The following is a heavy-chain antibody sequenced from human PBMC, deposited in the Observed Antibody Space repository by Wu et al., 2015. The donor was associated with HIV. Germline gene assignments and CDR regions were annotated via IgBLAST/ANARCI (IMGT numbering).Heavy chain of an antibody. CDR3: ARDPSAVAGYHNWFDP. V-gene: IGHV1-69*12. Sequence: QVQLVQSGAEVKKPGSSVKVSCKASGGTFSSYAISWVRQAPGQGLEWMGGIIPIFGTANYAQKFQGRVTITADESTSTAYMELSSLRSEDTAVYYCARDPSAVAGYHNWFDPGAREPWSPSPQ. D-gene: IGHD6-19*01. CDR2: IIPIFGTA. J-gene: IGHJ5*02. CDR1: GGTFSSYA.